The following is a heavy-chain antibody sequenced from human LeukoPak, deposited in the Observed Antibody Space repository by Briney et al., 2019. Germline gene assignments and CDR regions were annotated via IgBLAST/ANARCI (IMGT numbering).Heavy chain of an antibody. CDR2: IRYDGSNK. D-gene: IGHD2-2*01. CDR3: AKDRHPIIVVEPVATYFDY. CDR1: AFSFSNYD. V-gene: IGHV3-30*02. Sequence: PGGSLRLSCAASAFSFSNYDMHWVRQAPGKGLEWVAFIRYDGSNKYYADSVKGRFTISRDNSKNTLYLQMNSLRTEDTAVYYCAKDRHPIIVVEPVATYFDYWGQGTLVTVSS. J-gene: IGHJ4*02.